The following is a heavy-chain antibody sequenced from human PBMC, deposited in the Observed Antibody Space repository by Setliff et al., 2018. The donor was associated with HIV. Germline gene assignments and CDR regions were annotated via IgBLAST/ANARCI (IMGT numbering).Heavy chain of an antibody. CDR1: GYSFTDHY. CDR2: INPNSGYS. D-gene: IGHD5-12*01. Sequence: ASVKVSCKTSGYSFTDHYIHWVRQAPGQGLEWMGWINPNSGYSTSAQKFQGRVLMSRDTSINTAYMELTRLRSDDTAVFYCARGGYDFRGLDYWGQGTLVTVSS. J-gene: IGHJ4*02. V-gene: IGHV1-2*02. CDR3: ARGGYDFRGLDY.